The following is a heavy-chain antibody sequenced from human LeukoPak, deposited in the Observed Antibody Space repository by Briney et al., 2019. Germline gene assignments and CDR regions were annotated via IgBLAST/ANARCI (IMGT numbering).Heavy chain of an antibody. Sequence: ASVEVSCKASGYTFTGYYMHWVRQAPGQGLEWMGWINPNSGGTNYAQKFQGRVTMTRDTSISTAYMELSRLRSDDTAVYYCARERILWFGESYYFDYWGQGTLVTVSS. D-gene: IGHD3-10*01. V-gene: IGHV1-2*02. CDR1: GYTFTGYY. CDR2: INPNSGGT. J-gene: IGHJ4*02. CDR3: ARERILWFGESYYFDY.